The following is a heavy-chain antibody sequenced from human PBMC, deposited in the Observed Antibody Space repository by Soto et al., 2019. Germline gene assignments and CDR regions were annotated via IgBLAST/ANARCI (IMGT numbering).Heavy chain of an antibody. CDR1: GYTFTSHD. CDR2: MNPNSGNT. J-gene: IGHJ4*02. D-gene: IGHD1-1*01. CDR3: ARGRLEHYD. Sequence: ASVKVPCKASGYTFTSHDIHWVRQATGQGLEWMGWMNPNSGNTGYAQKFQVRVTMTRNTSISTAYMELSSLRSEDTAVYYCARGRLEHYDWGQGTLVTVAS. V-gene: IGHV1-8*01.